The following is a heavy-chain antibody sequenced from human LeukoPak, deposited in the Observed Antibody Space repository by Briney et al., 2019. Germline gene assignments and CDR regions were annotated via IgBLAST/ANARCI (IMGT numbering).Heavy chain of an antibody. D-gene: IGHD1-14*01. CDR2: IIPIFGTA. CDR3: ASLPTTGGDV. J-gene: IGHJ6*02. CDR1: GYTFTGYY. Sequence: ASVKVSCKASGYTFTGYYMHWVRQAPGQGLEWMGGIIPIFGTANYAQKFQGRVTITADESTSTAYMELSSLRSEDTAVYYCASLPTTGGDVWGQGTTVTVSS. V-gene: IGHV1-69*13.